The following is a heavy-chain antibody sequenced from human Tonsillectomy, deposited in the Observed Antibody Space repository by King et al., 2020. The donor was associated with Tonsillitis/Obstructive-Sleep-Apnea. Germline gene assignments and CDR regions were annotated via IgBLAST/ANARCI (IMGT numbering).Heavy chain of an antibody. CDR1: GYTFTSYG. CDR3: ARDSMRHYFDSSDSSPYYTFAY. V-gene: IGHV1-18*01. Sequence: QLVQSGAEVKKPGASVKVSCKASGYTFTSYGISWVRQAPGKGLEWMGWISAYNGNTNYPQTLQGRVTMTTDTSTSTAYLDLRSLSSDDTAVYYCARDSMRHYFDSSDSSPYYTFAYWGQGTLVTVSS. J-gene: IGHJ4*02. CDR2: ISAYNGNT. D-gene: IGHD3-22*01.